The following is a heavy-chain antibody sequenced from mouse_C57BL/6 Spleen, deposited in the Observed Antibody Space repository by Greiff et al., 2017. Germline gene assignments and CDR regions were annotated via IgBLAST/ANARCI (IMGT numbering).Heavy chain of an antibody. V-gene: IGHV1-15*01. J-gene: IGHJ4*01. D-gene: IGHD6-2*01. Sequence: QVQLQQSGAELVRPGASVTLSCKASGYTFTDYEMHWVKQTPVHGLEWIGAIDPETGGTAYNQKFKGKAILTADKSSSTAYMELRSLTSEDSAVYYCTRIRSLSPYYYAMDYWGQGTSVTVSS. CDR1: GYTFTDYE. CDR2: IDPETGGT. CDR3: TRIRSLSPYYYAMDY.